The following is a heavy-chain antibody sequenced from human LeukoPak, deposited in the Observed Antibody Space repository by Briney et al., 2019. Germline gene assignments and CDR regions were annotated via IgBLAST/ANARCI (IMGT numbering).Heavy chain of an antibody. CDR1: GFTFSSYA. CDR2: ISIGGGFT. J-gene: IGHJ4*02. Sequence: GGSLRLSCAASGFTFSSYAMSWVRQAPGKGLEWVSGISIGGGFTDYADSVRGRFTISRDNSKNTLSLQMSNLRAEDTAIYYCAKLHSATITADFDHWGQGTLVTVSS. CDR3: AKLHSATITADFDH. D-gene: IGHD1-14*01. V-gene: IGHV3-23*01.